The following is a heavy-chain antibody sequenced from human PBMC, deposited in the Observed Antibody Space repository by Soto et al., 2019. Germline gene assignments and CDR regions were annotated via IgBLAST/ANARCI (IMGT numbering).Heavy chain of an antibody. J-gene: IGHJ5*02. Sequence: ASVKVSCTASGYTFPSYGISWVRHAPGQGLEWMGWISSYNGNTNYAQKVQGRVTMTTDTSTRTTYMELRSLRSGDTAVYYCARGPRYCSTTTCFSGVTWFDPWGQGTVVTVSS. CDR2: ISSYNGNT. D-gene: IGHD2-2*01. CDR1: GYTFPSYG. V-gene: IGHV1-18*04. CDR3: ARGPRYCSTTTCFSGVTWFDP.